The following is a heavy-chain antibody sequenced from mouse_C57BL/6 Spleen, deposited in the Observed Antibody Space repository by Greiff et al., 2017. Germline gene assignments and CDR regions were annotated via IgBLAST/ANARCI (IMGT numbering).Heavy chain of an antibody. CDR1: GFNIKDYY. CDR2: IDPEDGDT. J-gene: IGHJ4*01. V-gene: IGHV14-1*01. D-gene: IGHD1-1*01. CDR3: TPFYYGSSYVGAMDY. Sequence: EVKLQESGAELVRPGASVKLSCTASGFNIKDYYMHWVKQRPEQGLEWIGRIDPEDGDTEYAPKFQGKATMTADTSSNTAYLQLSSLTSEDTAVYYCTPFYYGSSYVGAMDYWGQGTSVTVSS.